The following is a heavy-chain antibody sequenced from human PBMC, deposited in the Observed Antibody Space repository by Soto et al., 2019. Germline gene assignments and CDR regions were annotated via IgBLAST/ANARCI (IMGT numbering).Heavy chain of an antibody. CDR2: ISSDGSST. J-gene: IGHJ4*02. D-gene: IGHD5-12*01. V-gene: IGHV3-74*01. CDR3: ARPVVYSGYDRVFFDY. Sequence: GGSLSLSCAASGVHFSSSWMHWVRQAPGKGLVWVSRISSDGSSTNYADSVKGRFTISRDNAKNTLYLQMNSLRAEDTAVYYCARPVVYSGYDRVFFDYWGQGTLVTVSS. CDR1: GVHFSSSW.